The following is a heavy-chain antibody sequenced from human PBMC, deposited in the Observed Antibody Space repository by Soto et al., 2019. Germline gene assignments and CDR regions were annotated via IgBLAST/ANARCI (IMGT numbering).Heavy chain of an antibody. CDR2: IYSGGST. J-gene: IGHJ4*02. V-gene: IGHV3-66*01. Sequence: EVQLVESGGGLVQPGGSLRLSCAASGFTVSSNYMSWVRQAPGKGLEWVSVIYSGGSTYYADSVKGRFTISRDNSKNPLYLQMNSLRAEDTAVYYCARDSLGLADYFDYWGQGTLVTVSS. D-gene: IGHD3-9*01. CDR1: GFTVSSNY. CDR3: ARDSLGLADYFDY.